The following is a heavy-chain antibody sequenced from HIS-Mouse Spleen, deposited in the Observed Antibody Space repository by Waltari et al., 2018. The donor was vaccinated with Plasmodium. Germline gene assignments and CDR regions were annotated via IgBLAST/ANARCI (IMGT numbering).Heavy chain of an antibody. CDR2: MKIDGSST. D-gene: IGHD4-4*01. J-gene: IGHJ4*02. Sequence: EVQLVESGGGLVQPGGSLRLSCAASGFTFSSYWMHWVRQAQGKGLVWFSSMKIDGSSTSYADSVKGRSTISRDNAKNTLYLQMNSLRAEDTAVYYCARDKPSNYGYFDYWGQGTLVTVSS. CDR3: ARDKPSNYGYFDY. CDR1: GFTFSSYW. V-gene: IGHV3-74*01.